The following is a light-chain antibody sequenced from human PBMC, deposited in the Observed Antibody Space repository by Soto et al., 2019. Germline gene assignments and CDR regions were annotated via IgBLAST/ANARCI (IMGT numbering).Light chain of an antibody. CDR3: QTWGTGVRV. J-gene: IGLJ2*01. Sequence: QPVLTQSPSASASLGASVKLTCTLSSEHSSYAIAWHQQQPEKGPRYLMKLNSDGSHTKGDGIPDRLSGSSSGAERYLTISSLQSGDEAEYYCQTWGTGVRVFGGGTKLTVL. V-gene: IGLV4-69*01. CDR2: LNSDGSH. CDR1: SEHSSYA.